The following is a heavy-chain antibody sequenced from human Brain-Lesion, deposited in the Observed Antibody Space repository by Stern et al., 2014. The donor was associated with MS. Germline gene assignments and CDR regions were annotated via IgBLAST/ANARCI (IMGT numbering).Heavy chain of an antibody. CDR3: ARGVGDY. V-gene: IGHV3-74*02. CDR1: GFNFSSYW. CDR2: INRDGSDT. D-gene: IGHD3-16*01. J-gene: IGHJ4*02. Sequence: EVQLVQSGGGLVKPGGSLRLSCAASGFNFSSYWMHWVRQFPEKGLVWVSQINRDGSDTSYADSVKGRFSISRDNIRNMLYLRMTSLRAEDTAVYYCARGVGDYWGQGARVTVSS.